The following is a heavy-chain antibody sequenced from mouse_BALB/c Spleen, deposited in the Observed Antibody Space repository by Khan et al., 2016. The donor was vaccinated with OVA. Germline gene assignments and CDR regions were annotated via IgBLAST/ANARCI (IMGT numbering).Heavy chain of an antibody. D-gene: IGHD1-1*01. V-gene: IGHV5-6*01. Sequence: EVQLVESGGDLVEPGGSLKLSCAASGFTFSTYGMSWVRQTPDKRLEWVATISTGGHYTYYPDSVRGRFTISRDNAKNTLYLQMTSLKSEDTAIFYCARLAYYYDSEGFAYWGQGILVTVSA. J-gene: IGHJ3*01. CDR3: ARLAYYYDSEGFAY. CDR2: ISTGGHYT. CDR1: GFTFSTYG.